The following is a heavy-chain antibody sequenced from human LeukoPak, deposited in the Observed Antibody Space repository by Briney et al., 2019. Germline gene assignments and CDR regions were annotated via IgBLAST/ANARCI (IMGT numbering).Heavy chain of an antibody. D-gene: IGHD3-10*01. V-gene: IGHV3-30*18. CDR2: ISYDGSDK. CDR3: AKVLYGSGSYYFDS. J-gene: IGHJ4*02. CDR1: GFTFSSYA. Sequence: PGGSLRLSCAAPGFTFSSYAMHWVRQAPGKGLEWVAVISYDGSDKYYADSVKGRFTISRDNSKNTLYLQMNSLRAEDTAVYYCAKVLYGSGSYYFDSWGQGTLVTVSS.